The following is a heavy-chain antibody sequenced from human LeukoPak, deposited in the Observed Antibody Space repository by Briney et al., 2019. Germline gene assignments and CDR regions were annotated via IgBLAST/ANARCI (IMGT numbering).Heavy chain of an antibody. D-gene: IGHD1-26*01. V-gene: IGHV3-48*01. CDR2: ISGRSSTI. CDR3: ARDRIKSGSYYFDY. J-gene: IGHJ4*02. CDR1: AFTFSDYS. Sequence: GGSLRLSCAASAFTFSDYSMNWVRQAPGKGREGVSYISGRSSTIYYADSVKGRFTISRDNAKNSMYLQMNSLRAEDTAVYYCARDRIKSGSYYFDYWGQGTLVTVSS.